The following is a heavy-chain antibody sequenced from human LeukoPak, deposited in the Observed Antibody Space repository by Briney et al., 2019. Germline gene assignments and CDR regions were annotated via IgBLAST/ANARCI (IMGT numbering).Heavy chain of an antibody. CDR3: AKEVRAYCGGDCPLDY. V-gene: IGHV3-48*04. J-gene: IGHJ4*02. CDR2: ISSSSSTI. CDR1: GFTFSSYS. D-gene: IGHD2-21*02. Sequence: GGSLRLSCAASGFTFSSYSMNWVRQAPGKGLEWVSYISSSSSTIYYADSVKGRFTISRDNSKNSLYLQMNSLRAEDTALYYCAKEVRAYCGGDCPLDYWGQGTLVTVSS.